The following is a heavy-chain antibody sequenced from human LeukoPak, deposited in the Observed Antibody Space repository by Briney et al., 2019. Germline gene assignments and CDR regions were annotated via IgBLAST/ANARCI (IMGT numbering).Heavy chain of an antibody. Sequence: GGSLRLSCAASGFTFSTYIMNWVRQAPGKGLEWVSSISGSSSYIYYADSMKGRFTIFRDNAKSSLYLQMNSLRDEDTAIYFCARALWELRSSAYFDHWGQGTLVTVSS. J-gene: IGHJ4*02. CDR2: ISGSSSYI. CDR3: ARALWELRSSAYFDH. V-gene: IGHV3-21*06. D-gene: IGHD1-26*01. CDR1: GFTFSTYI.